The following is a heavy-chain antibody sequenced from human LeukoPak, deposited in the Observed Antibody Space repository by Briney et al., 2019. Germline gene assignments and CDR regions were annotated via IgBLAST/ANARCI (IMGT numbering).Heavy chain of an antibody. Sequence: SETLSLTCTVSGGSISTYYWSWIRQPPGKGLEWIGYIYYTGSTSYNPSLKSRVTMSLDTSKNQFSLQLNSVTPADTAVYYCARGGNYWPQWWFDPWGRGTLVTVSS. J-gene: IGHJ5*02. V-gene: IGHV4-59*01. CDR2: IYYTGST. CDR1: GGSISTYY. D-gene: IGHD1-26*01. CDR3: ARGGNYWPQWWFDP.